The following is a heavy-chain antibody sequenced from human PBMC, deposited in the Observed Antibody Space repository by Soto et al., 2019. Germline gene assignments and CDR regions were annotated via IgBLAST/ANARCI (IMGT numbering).Heavy chain of an antibody. Sequence: PGEALKISCNGSGYNFAGYWIAWVRQMPGKGLELMGIIYPSDSDTRYRPSFQGQVIISADKSISSAYLQWSSLRASDTATYYCARGGVSTRTFDYWGQGTPVTVS. CDR3: ARGGVSTRTFDY. D-gene: IGHD3-16*01. V-gene: IGHV5-51*01. CDR2: IYPSDSDT. J-gene: IGHJ4*02. CDR1: GYNFAGYW.